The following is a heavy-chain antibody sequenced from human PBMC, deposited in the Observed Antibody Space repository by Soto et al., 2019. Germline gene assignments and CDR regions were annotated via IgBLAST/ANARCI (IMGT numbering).Heavy chain of an antibody. CDR1: GDTFSFYT. J-gene: IGHJ4*02. Sequence: QVQLVQSGTEVKKPGSSVKVSCKASGDTFSFYTINWVRQAPGLGLEWVGRINPIVSMSNYAQKFQGRVSMTADKSTSTAYMEPRSLRSDDTAMYFCAASYGSGYRAFDDWGQGALVIVSS. CDR2: INPIVSMS. V-gene: IGHV1-69*02. CDR3: AASYGSGYRAFDD. D-gene: IGHD3-10*01.